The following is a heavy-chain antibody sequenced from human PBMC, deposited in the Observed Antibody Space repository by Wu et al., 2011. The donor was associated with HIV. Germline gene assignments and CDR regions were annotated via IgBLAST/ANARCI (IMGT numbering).Heavy chain of an antibody. V-gene: IGHV5-51*01. J-gene: IGHJ3*02. Sequence: ELVGLIYPRDSDTKYSASFEGQVTMSADTSITTAYLQWTSLRASDTAMYFCARQTTKSFDIWGQGTMVSVSS. CDR3: ARQTTKSFDI. CDR2: IYPRDSDT. D-gene: IGHD1-14*01.